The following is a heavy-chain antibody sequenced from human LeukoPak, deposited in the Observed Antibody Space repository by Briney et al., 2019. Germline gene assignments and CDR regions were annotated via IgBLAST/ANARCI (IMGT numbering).Heavy chain of an antibody. Sequence: PGGSLRLSCAASGFTFSSYAMSWVRQAPGKGLKWVSAISGSGGSTYYADSVKGRFTISRDNSKNTLYLQMNSLRAEDTAVYYCAKDQAVAGWSIDYWGQGTLVTVSS. D-gene: IGHD6-19*01. CDR1: GFTFSSYA. CDR2: ISGSGGST. V-gene: IGHV3-23*01. J-gene: IGHJ4*02. CDR3: AKDQAVAGWSIDY.